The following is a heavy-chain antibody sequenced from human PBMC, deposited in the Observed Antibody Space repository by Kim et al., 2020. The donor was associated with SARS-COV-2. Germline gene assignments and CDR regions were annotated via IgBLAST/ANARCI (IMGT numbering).Heavy chain of an antibody. D-gene: IGHD1-26*01. J-gene: IGHJ4*02. V-gene: IGHV4-39*01. CDR2: IYYSGST. CDR1: GGSISSSSYY. Sequence: SETLSLTCTVSGGSISSSSYYWGWIRQPPGKGLEWIGSIYYSGSTYYNPSLKSRVTISVDTSKNQFSLKLSSVTAADTAVYYCARRGSYSGSYYWGQGTLVTVSS. CDR3: ARRGSYSGSYY.